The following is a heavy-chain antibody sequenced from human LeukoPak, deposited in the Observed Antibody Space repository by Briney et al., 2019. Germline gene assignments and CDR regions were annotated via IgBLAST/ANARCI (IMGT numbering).Heavy chain of an antibody. D-gene: IGHD3-10*01. V-gene: IGHV3-66*01. CDR3: ARWAMVRGVIDY. CDR2: IYSGGST. CDR1: GFTVSSNY. Sequence: GGSLRLSCAASGFTVSSNYMSWVRQAPGKGLEWVSVIYSGGSTYYADSVKGRFTISRDNSKNTLYLQMNSLRAEDTAVYYCARWAMVRGVIDYWGQGTLVTVSS. J-gene: IGHJ4*02.